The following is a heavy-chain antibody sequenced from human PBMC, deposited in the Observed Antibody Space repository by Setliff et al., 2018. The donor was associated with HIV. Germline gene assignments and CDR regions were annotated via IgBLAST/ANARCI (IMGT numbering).Heavy chain of an antibody. J-gene: IGHJ4*02. CDR3: AKSLVPGVIMTAYDY. D-gene: IGHD3-10*01. CDR1: GFTLSSDW. CDR2: INPDGSST. V-gene: IGHV3-74*01. Sequence: GGSLRLSCASSGFTLSSDWMHWVRQSPGKGLVWVSRINPDGSSTTYADSVKGRFTISRDNSGNMLYLQLNSLRADDTAVYYCAKSLVPGVIMTAYDYWGQGTLVTVSS.